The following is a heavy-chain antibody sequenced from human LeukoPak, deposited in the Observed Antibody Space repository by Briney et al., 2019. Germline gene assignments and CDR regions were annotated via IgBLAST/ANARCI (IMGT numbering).Heavy chain of an antibody. CDR1: GFTFSSYG. J-gene: IGHJ5*02. CDR3: AKEVDSGYAPSRFDP. Sequence: GGSLRLSCAASGFTFSSYGMHWVRQAPGKGLEWVAVISYDGSNKYYADSVKGRFTISRDNSKNTLYLQMNSLRAEDTAVYYCAKEVDSGYAPSRFDPWGQGTLVTVSS. D-gene: IGHD5-12*01. CDR2: ISYDGSNK. V-gene: IGHV3-30*18.